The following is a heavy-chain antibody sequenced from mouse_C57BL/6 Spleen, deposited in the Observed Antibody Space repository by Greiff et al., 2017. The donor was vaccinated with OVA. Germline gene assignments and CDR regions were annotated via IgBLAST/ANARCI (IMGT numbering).Heavy chain of an antibody. D-gene: IGHD2-3*01. CDR1: GFTFSDYG. V-gene: IGHV5-17*01. CDR2: ISSGSSTI. Sequence: EVQLVESGGGLVKPGGSLKLSCAASGFTFSDYGMHWVRQAPEKGLEWVAYISSGSSTIYYADTVKGRFTISRDNAKNTLFLQMTSLRSEDTAMYYCARGGDGYYVDFDYWGQGTTLTVSS. J-gene: IGHJ2*01. CDR3: ARGGDGYYVDFDY.